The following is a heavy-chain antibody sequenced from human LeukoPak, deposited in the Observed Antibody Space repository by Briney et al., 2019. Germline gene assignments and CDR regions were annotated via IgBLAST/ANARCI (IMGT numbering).Heavy chain of an antibody. D-gene: IGHD3-22*01. Sequence: PGGSLRLSCAASGFTFSSYWMSWVRQAPGKGLEWVANIKQDGSEKYYVDSVKGRFTISRDNAKNSLYLQMNSLRAEDTAVYYCAAQTYYYDSSGYYYGPSPPFVWSQGTLVTVSS. CDR1: GFTFSSYW. CDR3: AAQTYYYDSSGYYYGPSPPFV. V-gene: IGHV3-7*01. CDR2: IKQDGSEK. J-gene: IGHJ4*02.